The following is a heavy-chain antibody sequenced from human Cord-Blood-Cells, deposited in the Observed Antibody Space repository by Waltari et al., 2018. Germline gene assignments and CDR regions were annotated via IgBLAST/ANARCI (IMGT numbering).Heavy chain of an antibody. J-gene: IGHJ4*02. Sequence: EVQLVESGGGLVQPGRSLRLSCTSSGSPFGDYAMRWVRQAPGKGLERVGFIKSKAYGGTTEYAASVKGRFTISRDDSKSIAYLQMNSLKTEDTAVYYCTREGIAARRFDYWGQGTLVTVSS. D-gene: IGHD6-6*01. CDR3: TREGIAARRFDY. V-gene: IGHV3-49*04. CDR1: GSPFGDYA. CDR2: IKSKAYGGTT.